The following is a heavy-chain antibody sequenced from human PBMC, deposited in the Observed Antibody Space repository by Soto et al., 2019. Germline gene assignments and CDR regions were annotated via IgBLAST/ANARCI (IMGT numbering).Heavy chain of an antibody. CDR3: AREPATAKPEGVDF. CDR1: GYTFSDYY. CDR2: INPNSGDT. D-gene: IGHD1-1*01. Sequence: ASVKVSCKASGYTFSDYYIHWVRQAPGQGLEWMGWINPNSGDTKYAPKFQGGVTMTRDTSIATAYMELSRLRSGDTAVYYCAREPATAKPEGVDFWGQGTLVTVSS. J-gene: IGHJ4*02. V-gene: IGHV1-2*02.